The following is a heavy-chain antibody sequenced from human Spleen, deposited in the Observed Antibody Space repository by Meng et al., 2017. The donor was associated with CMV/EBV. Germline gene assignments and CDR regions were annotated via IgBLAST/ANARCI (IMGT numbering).Heavy chain of an antibody. CDR1: GYTFTSYG. Sequence: ASVKVSCKASGYTFTSYGITWVRQAPGQGLEWMGWISAYNGNTNYAQNLQGRVTMTTDTSTRTAYMELGSLRPDDTAVYYCARETDCSSTSCYEQYYYYGTDVWGQGTTVTVSS. CDR2: ISAYNGNT. V-gene: IGHV1-18*04. CDR3: ARETDCSSTSCYEQYYYYGTDV. J-gene: IGHJ6*02. D-gene: IGHD2-2*01.